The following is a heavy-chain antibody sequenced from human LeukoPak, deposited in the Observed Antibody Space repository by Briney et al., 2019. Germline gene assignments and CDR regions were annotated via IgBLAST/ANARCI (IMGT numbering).Heavy chain of an antibody. CDR2: IYTSGST. CDR1: GGSISSYD. J-gene: IGHJ4*02. V-gene: IGHV4-4*07. CDR3: ARDGFSSGGDYYFDY. D-gene: IGHD2-21*02. Sequence: PSESLSLTCTVSGGSISSYDWGWIRRPAGKGLEWIGRIYTSGSTNYNPSLKSRVAMSVDTSKNQFSLKLSSVTAADTAVYYCARDGFSSGGDYYFDYWGQGTLVTVSS.